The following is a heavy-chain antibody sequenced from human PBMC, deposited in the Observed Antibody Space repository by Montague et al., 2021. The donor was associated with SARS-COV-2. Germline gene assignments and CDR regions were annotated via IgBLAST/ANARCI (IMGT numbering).Heavy chain of an antibody. J-gene: IGHJ3*01. CDR1: GFIFDDYA. D-gene: IGHD2-15*01. Sequence: SLRLSCAASGFIFDDYAMHWVRQAPGKGLEWVSLINGDGLNTYFTDSVEGRFTISRDNSNNSLYLQMNSLRTEDTALYYCVKAMREFDDSNAIDVWGQGTKVTVSS. CDR3: VKAMREFDDSNAIDV. V-gene: IGHV3-43*02. CDR2: INGDGLNT.